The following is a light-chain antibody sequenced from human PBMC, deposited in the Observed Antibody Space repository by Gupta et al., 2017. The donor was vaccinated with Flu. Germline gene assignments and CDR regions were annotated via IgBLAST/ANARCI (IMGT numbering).Light chain of an antibody. V-gene: IGLV8-61*01. CDR2: STN. CDR1: SGSVSTSYY. Sequence: QTVVTQEPSFSVSLGGTVTLTCGFSSGSVSTSYYPSWYQQTPGQAPRALIFSTNTRSSGVPDRFSGSILGNKAALTITGAQADDESDYYCVLYMGSGIRVFGGGTKLTVL. CDR3: VLYMGSGIRV. J-gene: IGLJ3*02.